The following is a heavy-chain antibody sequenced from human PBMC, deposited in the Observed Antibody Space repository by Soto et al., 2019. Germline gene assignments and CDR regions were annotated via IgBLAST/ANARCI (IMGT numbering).Heavy chain of an antibody. CDR3: ARDLLWFGDRDTNEFDY. J-gene: IGHJ4*02. D-gene: IGHD3-10*01. CDR2: TYYRSKWYN. CDR1: GDSVSSNSAA. Sequence: PSQTLSLTCAISGDSVSSNSAAWNWIRQSPSRGLEWLGRTYYRSKWYNDYAVSVKSRITINPDTSKNQFSLQLNSVTPEDTAVYYCARDLLWFGDRDTNEFDYWAQRTVVTVSS. V-gene: IGHV6-1*01.